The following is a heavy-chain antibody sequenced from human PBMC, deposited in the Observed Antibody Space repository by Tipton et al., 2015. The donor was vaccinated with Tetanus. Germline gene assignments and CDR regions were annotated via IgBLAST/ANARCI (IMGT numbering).Heavy chain of an antibody. J-gene: IGHJ6*02. CDR2: IYYSGST. Sequence: TLSLTCTVSGGSVSSGSYYWSWIRQPPGKGLEWIGYIYYSGSTNYNPSLKSRVTISVDTSKNQFSLKLSSVTAADTAVYYCARQSPPGDPFYYYYGMDVWGQGTTVTVSS. CDR3: ARQSPPGDPFYYYYGMDV. V-gene: IGHV4-61*01. D-gene: IGHD2-21*02. CDR1: GGSVSSGSYY.